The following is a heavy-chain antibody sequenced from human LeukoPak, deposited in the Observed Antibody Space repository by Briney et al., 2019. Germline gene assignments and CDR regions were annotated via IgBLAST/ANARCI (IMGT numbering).Heavy chain of an antibody. CDR3: ARGGLGYSYGTTSAYFDY. CDR2: ISAYNGNT. V-gene: IGHV1-18*01. J-gene: IGHJ4*02. Sequence: ASVKVSCKASGYTFTSYGISWVRQAPGQGFEWMGWISAYNGNTNYAQKLQGRVTMTTDTSTSTAYMELRSLRSDDTAVYYCARGGLGYSYGTTSAYFDYWGQGTLVTVSS. CDR1: GYTFTSYG. D-gene: IGHD5-18*01.